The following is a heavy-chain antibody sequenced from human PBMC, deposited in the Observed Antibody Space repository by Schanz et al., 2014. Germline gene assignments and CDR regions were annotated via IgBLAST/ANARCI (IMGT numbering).Heavy chain of an antibody. V-gene: IGHV3-11*01. CDR1: GFIFNDYY. CDR2: ISRDGTTS. CDR3: ARSPRMDV. Sequence: QVQLVESGGGLVKPGGSLRLSCAASGFIFNDYYMNWIRQAPGKGLEWLSYISRDGTTSYYADSVKGRFTMSRDNAKNSLYLEMTSLRGEDTAVYYCARSPRMDVWGQGTMVTVSS. J-gene: IGHJ6*02.